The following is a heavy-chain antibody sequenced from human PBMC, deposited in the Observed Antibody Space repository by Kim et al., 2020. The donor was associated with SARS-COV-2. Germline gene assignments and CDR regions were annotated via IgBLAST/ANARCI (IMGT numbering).Heavy chain of an antibody. CDR2: IIPIFGTA. CDR1: GGTFSSYA. V-gene: IGHV1-69*13. Sequence: SVMVSCKASGGTFSSYAISWVRQASGQGLEWMGGIIPIFGTANYAQKFQGRVTITADESTSTAYMELSSLRSEDTAVYYCAGLWFRELFPGYYYMDVWGKGTTVTVSS. CDR3: AGLWFRELFPGYYYMDV. D-gene: IGHD3-10*01. J-gene: IGHJ6*03.